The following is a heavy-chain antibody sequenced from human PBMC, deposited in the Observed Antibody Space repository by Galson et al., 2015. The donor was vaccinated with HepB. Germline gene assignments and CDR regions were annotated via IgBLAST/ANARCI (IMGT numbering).Heavy chain of an antibody. J-gene: IGHJ4*02. Sequence: SVKVSCKASGENFDNYVINWVRQAPGQGPEWLGGTTPILGEPRYAQKLRDRVTITADESTQTSYLEVTSLTSDDTAVYYCARESRLGFGTGYDVWDYWGQGTLLTVSS. CDR1: GENFDNYV. CDR2: TTPILGEP. D-gene: IGHD5-12*01. V-gene: IGHV1-69*10. CDR3: ARESRLGFGTGYDVWDY.